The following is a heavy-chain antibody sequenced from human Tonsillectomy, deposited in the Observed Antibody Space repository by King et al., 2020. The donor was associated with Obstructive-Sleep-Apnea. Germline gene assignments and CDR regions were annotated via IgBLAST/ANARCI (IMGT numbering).Heavy chain of an antibody. CDR1: GFTFSNAW. CDR2: IKSKTDGGTK. D-gene: IGHD5-18*01. CDR3: SRATAMVD. Sequence: QLVQSGGGLVKPGGSLRLSCAASGFTFSNAWMNWVRQVPGKGLEWVGRIKSKTDGGTKDYAAPVRGRFTISRVDSKKTEYLQMNSMKTEDTAVYYCSRATAMVDWGQGTQVTVSS. J-gene: IGHJ4*02. V-gene: IGHV3-15*01.